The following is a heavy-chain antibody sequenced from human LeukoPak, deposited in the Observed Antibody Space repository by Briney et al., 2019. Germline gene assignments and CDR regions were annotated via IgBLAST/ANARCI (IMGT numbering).Heavy chain of an antibody. V-gene: IGHV3-23*01. CDR2: ISGSGGST. J-gene: IGHJ6*02. CDR3: AKGSPGLYYYYGMDV. D-gene: IGHD7-27*01. CDR1: GFTFSSYA. Sequence: GGSLRLSCAASGFTFSSYAMRWVRQAPGKGLECFSAISGSGGSTYYADSVKGRFTISRDNSKNTLYLQMNSLRAEDTAVYYCAKGSPGLYYYYGMDVWGQGTTVTVSS.